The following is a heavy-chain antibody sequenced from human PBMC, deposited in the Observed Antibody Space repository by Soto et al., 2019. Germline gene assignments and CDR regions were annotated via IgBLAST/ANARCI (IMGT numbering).Heavy chain of an antibody. CDR3: ARSTINNRGNAFDI. J-gene: IGHJ3*02. CDR1: GYTFTGYY. Sequence: ASVKVSCKASGYTFTGYYMLWVRQAPGQGLAWMGWINPNSGGTNYAQKFQGWVTMTRDTSISTAYMELSRLRSDDAAVYYCARSTINNRGNAFDIWGQGTMVTVSS. CDR2: INPNSGGT. V-gene: IGHV1-2*04. D-gene: IGHD3-9*01.